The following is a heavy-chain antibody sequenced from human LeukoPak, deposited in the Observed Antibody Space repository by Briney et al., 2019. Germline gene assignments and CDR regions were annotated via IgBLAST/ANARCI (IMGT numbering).Heavy chain of an antibody. Sequence: GGSLRLSCAASGFTFSSYAMSWVRQAPGKGLECVSAISGSGGSTYYADSVKGGFTISRDNSKNTLYLQMNSLRAEDTAVYYCAKSSSWYVGFQHWGQGTLVTVSS. CDR2: ISGSGGST. CDR3: AKSSSWYVGFQH. CDR1: GFTFSSYA. D-gene: IGHD6-13*01. V-gene: IGHV3-23*01. J-gene: IGHJ1*01.